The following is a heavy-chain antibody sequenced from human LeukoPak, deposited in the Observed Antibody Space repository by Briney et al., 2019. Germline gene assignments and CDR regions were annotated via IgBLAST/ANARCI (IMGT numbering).Heavy chain of an antibody. D-gene: IGHD3-16*02. CDR3: ARIIGAFGTYRYDS. J-gene: IGHJ4*02. CDR1: GFTFSSYG. Sequence: GSLRLSCAASGFTFSSYGMHWVRQAPGKGLEWVAFIRYDGSNKYYADSVKGRFTISRDNSKKTLYLQMNSLRAEDTAVYYCARIIGAFGTYRYDSWGQGTLVSVSS. V-gene: IGHV3-30*02. CDR2: IRYDGSNK.